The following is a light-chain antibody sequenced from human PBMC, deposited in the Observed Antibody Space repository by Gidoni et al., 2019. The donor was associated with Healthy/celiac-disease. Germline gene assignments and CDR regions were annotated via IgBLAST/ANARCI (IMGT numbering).Light chain of an antibody. CDR2: AAS. CDR3: QQSYSAPVT. CDR1: QSISSY. V-gene: IGKV1-39*01. J-gene: IGKJ3*01. Sequence: DIQITQSPSSLSASVGDRVTITARASQSISSYVNWYQQKPGKDPKLLIYAASSLQSAVPSRFSGSGSGTDFTLTISSLQPEDFATYFCQQSYSAPVTVGPGTKVDIQ.